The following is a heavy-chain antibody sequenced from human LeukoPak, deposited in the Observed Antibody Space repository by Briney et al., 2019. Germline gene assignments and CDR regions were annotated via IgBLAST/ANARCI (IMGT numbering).Heavy chain of an antibody. Sequence: ASVKVSCKASGYTFTGYYMHWVRQAPGQALEWMGWINPNSGGTNYAQKFQGRVTMTRDTSISTAYMELSRLRSDDTAVYYCARGRPHSSSWYYGAFDIWGQGTMVTVSS. CDR3: ARGRPHSSSWYYGAFDI. J-gene: IGHJ3*02. CDR1: GYTFTGYY. V-gene: IGHV1-2*02. D-gene: IGHD6-13*01. CDR2: INPNSGGT.